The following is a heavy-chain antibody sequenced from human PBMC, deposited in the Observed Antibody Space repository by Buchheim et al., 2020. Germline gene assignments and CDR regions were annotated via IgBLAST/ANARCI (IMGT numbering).Heavy chain of an antibody. V-gene: IGHV1-46*01. CDR2: INPSGGST. J-gene: IGHJ6*02. D-gene: IGHD2-15*01. Sequence: QVQLVQSGAEVKKPGPSVKVSCKVSGYTFTSYYMHWVRQAPGQGLEWMGMINPSGGSTTYAQKLQGRVTMTRDTSTSTVYMELSSLRSEDTAVYYCARMSAATDYYYGMDVWGQGTT. CDR1: GYTFTSYY. CDR3: ARMSAATDYYYGMDV.